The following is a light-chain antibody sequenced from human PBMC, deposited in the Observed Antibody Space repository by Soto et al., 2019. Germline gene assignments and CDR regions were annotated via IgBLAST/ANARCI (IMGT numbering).Light chain of an antibody. Sequence: NFMLTQPHSVSESPGKTLSISCTRSSGSIANNYVQWYQQRPGSAPTTVIYENNQRLSGVPDRFSGSTDGSSNSASLTISGLQTEDEAEYYCQSYDSGFVVFGGGTKLTVL. CDR3: QSYDSGFVV. J-gene: IGLJ2*01. CDR2: ENN. V-gene: IGLV6-57*04. CDR1: SGSIANNY.